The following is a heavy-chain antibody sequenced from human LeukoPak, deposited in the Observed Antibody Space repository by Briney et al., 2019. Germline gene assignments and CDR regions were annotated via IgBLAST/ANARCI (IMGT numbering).Heavy chain of an antibody. V-gene: IGHV3-23*01. CDR1: GFTFSSYA. CDR3: AKDPYYYDSSGYYYAEYFQH. D-gene: IGHD3-22*01. J-gene: IGHJ1*01. CDR2: FSGSGGST. Sequence: GGSLRLSCAASGFTFSSYAMSWVRQAPGKGLEWVSAFSGSGGSTYYADSVKGRFTISRDNSKNTLYLQMNSLRAEDTAVYYCAKDPYYYDSSGYYYAEYFQHWGQGTLVTVSS.